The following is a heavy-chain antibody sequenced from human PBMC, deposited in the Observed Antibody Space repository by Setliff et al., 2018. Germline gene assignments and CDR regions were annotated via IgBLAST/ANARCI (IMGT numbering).Heavy chain of an antibody. J-gene: IGHJ4*03. V-gene: IGHV4-39*07. Sequence: PSETLSLTCNVSGGSIAGSTYYWGWIRQPPGKGLEWIGRIYYSGNTYYNSSLRSRVTISVDTSKNQFSLKLSPVTAADTAVCSCASGGTFRYFD. CDR3: ASGGTFRYFD. CDR1: GGSIAGSTYY. D-gene: IGHD2-15*01. CDR2: IYYSGNT.